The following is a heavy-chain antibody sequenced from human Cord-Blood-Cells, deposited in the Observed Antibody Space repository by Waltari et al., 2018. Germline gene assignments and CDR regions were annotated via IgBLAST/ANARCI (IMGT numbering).Heavy chain of an antibody. D-gene: IGHD6-19*01. Sequence: QVPLVQSVAEVKKPGSAVKVSCKAPGGPFSSSAVCSVRQPPGQGLEWMGGIIPIFGTANYAQKFQGRVTITADKSKSTAYMELSSLRSEETAVYYCATATGYSSGWYFDYWGQGTLVTVSS. V-gene: IGHV1-69*06. CDR2: IIPIFGTA. CDR3: ATATGYSSGWYFDY. CDR1: GGPFSSSA. J-gene: IGHJ4*02.